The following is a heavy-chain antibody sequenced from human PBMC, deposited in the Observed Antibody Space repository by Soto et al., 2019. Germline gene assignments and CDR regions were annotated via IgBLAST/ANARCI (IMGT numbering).Heavy chain of an antibody. V-gene: IGHV3-30-3*01. J-gene: IGHJ6*02. Sequence: QVQLVESGGGVGQPGRSLRLSCAASGFTFSSYAMHWVRQAPGKGLEWVAVISYDGSNKYYADSVKGRFTISRDNSKNTLYLQMNSLRVEDTAVYYCARDTSSSPYYYYYGMDVWGQGTTVTVSS. CDR1: GFTFSSYA. D-gene: IGHD6-6*01. CDR3: ARDTSSSPYYYYYGMDV. CDR2: ISYDGSNK.